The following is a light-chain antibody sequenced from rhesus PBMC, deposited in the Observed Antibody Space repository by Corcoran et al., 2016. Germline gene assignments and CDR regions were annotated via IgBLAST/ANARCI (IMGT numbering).Light chain of an antibody. Sequence: AALTQPRSVSGSPGQSVTISCTGTNSGIGGYTSVSWYQQHPGTAPKLLIYEGSKRPSGVSDRISGSKTDNTASLTIFGLQAEDEAYYYCSSYAGCNTFICGAGTRLTVL. J-gene: IGLJ1*01. CDR1: NSGIGGYTS. CDR2: EGS. V-gene: IGLV2-32*02. CDR3: SSYAGCNTFI.